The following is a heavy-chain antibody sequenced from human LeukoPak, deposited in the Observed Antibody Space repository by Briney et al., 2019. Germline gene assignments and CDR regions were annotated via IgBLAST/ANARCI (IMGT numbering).Heavy chain of an antibody. CDR2: ITPILGIA. Sequence: SVKVSCKASGGTFSSYAISWVRQAPGQGLEWMGRITPILGIANYAQKFQGRVTITADKSTSTAYMELSSLRSEDTAVYYCARSHYGDYITGFDPWGQGTLVTVSS. D-gene: IGHD4-17*01. J-gene: IGHJ5*02. V-gene: IGHV1-69*04. CDR1: GGTFSSYA. CDR3: ARSHYGDYITGFDP.